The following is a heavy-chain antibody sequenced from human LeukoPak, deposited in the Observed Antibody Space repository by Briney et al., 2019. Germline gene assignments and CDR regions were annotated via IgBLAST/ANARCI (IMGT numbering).Heavy chain of an antibody. Sequence: AGGSLRPSCAASGFTVSSNYMSWVRQAPGKRLEWVSVIYSGGSTYYADSVKGRFTISRDNSKNTLYLQMNSLGAEDTAVYYCARDNDYSGWFDPWGQGTLVTVSS. J-gene: IGHJ5*02. CDR1: GFTVSSNY. D-gene: IGHD4-11*01. CDR2: IYSGGST. V-gene: IGHV3-66*02. CDR3: ARDNDYSGWFDP.